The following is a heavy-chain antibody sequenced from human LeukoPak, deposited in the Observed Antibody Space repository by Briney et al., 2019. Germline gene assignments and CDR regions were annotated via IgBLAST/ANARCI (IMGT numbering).Heavy chain of an antibody. Sequence: GRSLRLSCAASGFTFDDYAMHWVRQAPGKGLEWVSGISWNSGSIGYADSVKGRFTISRDNAKNSQYLQMNSLRAEDTAVYYCAREDQLLVDYWGQGTLVTVSS. CDR2: ISWNSGSI. V-gene: IGHV3-9*01. CDR3: AREDQLLVDY. CDR1: GFTFDDYA. D-gene: IGHD2-2*01. J-gene: IGHJ4*02.